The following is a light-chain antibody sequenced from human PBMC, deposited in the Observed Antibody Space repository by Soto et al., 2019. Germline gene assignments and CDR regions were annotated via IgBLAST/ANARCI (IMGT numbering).Light chain of an antibody. CDR3: QQYGSWT. J-gene: IGKJ1*01. CDR1: QSVSSN. Sequence: VLTQSPGTLSLSPGERATLSCRASQSVSSNLAWYQQKPGQAPRLLIYGASSRATGIPDRFSGSGSGTDFTLTISRLEPEDFAVYYCQQYGSWTFGQGTKVDIK. V-gene: IGKV3-20*01. CDR2: GAS.